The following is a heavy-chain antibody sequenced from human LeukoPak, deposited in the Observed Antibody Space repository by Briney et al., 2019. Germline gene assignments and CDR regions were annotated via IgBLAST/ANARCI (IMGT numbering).Heavy chain of an antibody. V-gene: IGHV4-39*01. J-gene: IGHJ4*02. CDR3: ARTRYYYNSRSYGAPYYFDY. CDR2: IYYSGST. D-gene: IGHD3-10*01. CDR1: GGSIISSSYY. Sequence: SETLSLTCTVSGGSIISSSYYWDWIRQPPGKGLEWIGSIYYSGSTYYNPSLKSRVTISVDTSKNQFSLKLSSVTAADTAVYYCARTRYYYNSRSYGAPYYFDYWGQGTLVTVSS.